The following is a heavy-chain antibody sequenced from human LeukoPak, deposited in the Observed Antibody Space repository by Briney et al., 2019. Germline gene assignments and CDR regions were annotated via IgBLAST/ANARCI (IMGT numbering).Heavy chain of an antibody. V-gene: IGHV4-39*07. J-gene: IGHJ4*02. CDR1: GGSISSSSYY. CDR3: ASGHYFGSGSYLNAFDY. CDR2: IYYSGST. D-gene: IGHD3-10*01. Sequence: KPSETLSLTCTVSGGSISSSSYYWGWIRQPPGKGLEWIGSIYYSGSTYYNPSLKSRVTISVDTSKNQFSLKLSSVTAADTAVYSCASGHYFGSGSYLNAFDYWGQGTLVTASS.